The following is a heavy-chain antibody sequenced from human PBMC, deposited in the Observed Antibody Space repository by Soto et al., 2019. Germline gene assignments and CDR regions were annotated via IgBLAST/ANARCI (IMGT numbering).Heavy chain of an antibody. V-gene: IGHV3-30*19. Sequence: GGSLRLSCAASGFTFSSYGMHWVRQAPGKGLEWVAVISYDGSNKYYADSVKGRFTISRDNSKNTLYLQMNSLRAEDTAVYYCATSLDVWGQGTTVTVSS. J-gene: IGHJ6*02. CDR2: ISYDGSNK. CDR3: ATSLDV. CDR1: GFTFSSYG.